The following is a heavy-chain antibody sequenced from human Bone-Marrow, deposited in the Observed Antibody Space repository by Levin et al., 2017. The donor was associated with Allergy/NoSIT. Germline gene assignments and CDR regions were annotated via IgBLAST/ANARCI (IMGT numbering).Heavy chain of an antibody. CDR2: IYYTGGA. V-gene: IGHV4-39*01. CDR1: GGSIGSSSYY. CDR3: ARRFAASSNWDFDY. Sequence: SETLSLTCTVSGGSIGSSSYYWGWIRQPPGKGLEWVGRIYYTGGAYYNPSLKSRLTISVDTSKNQFSVKLTSVTAADTAVYYCARRFAASSNWDFDYWGQGSLVTVSS. D-gene: IGHD4-11*01. J-gene: IGHJ4*02.